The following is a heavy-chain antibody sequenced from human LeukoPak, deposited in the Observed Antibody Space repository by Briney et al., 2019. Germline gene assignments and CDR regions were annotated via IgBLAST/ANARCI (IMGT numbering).Heavy chain of an antibody. CDR1: GFTFSSYE. CDR3: ARDWVWSSSWYGFDY. CDR2: FSSSGSTI. Sequence: GGSLSPSCAASGFTFSSYEMNWVRQAPGKGLEWVSYFSSSGSTIYYADSGKGRFTIPRNTRKHSMYPQMNSLRAEDTAVYYCARDWVWSSSWYGFDYWGQGTLVTVSS. D-gene: IGHD6-13*01. J-gene: IGHJ4*02. V-gene: IGHV3-48*03.